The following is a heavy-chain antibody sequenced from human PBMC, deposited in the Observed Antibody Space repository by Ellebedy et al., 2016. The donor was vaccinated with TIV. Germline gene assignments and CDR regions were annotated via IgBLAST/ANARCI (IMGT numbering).Heavy chain of an antibody. V-gene: IGHV3-15*05. CDR3: TTSPPFD. Sequence: GGSLRLSCAASGFTFSTYATHWIRQAPGRGLEWVGRVKSKSDGGTTAYAAPVKGRFAISRDDSKNILFLQMNNLKIDDTAVYYCTTSPPFDWGQGSLVTVSS. CDR1: GFTFSTYA. CDR2: VKSKSDGGTT. J-gene: IGHJ4*02.